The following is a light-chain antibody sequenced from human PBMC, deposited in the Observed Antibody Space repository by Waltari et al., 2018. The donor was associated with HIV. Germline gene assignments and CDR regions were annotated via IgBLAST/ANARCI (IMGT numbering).Light chain of an antibody. CDR2: DND. V-gene: IGLV1-51*01. CDR3: GTWDSSLSAVV. CDR1: SSNIGNNY. J-gene: IGLJ2*01. Sequence: QSVLTQPPSVSAAPGQKVTISCSGSSSNIGNNYVSWYQQIPGTAPRLVIYDNDDRPSGSPDRFSGSKAGTSATLGITGPQTGDEADYYCGTWDSSLSAVVFGGGTKLTVL.